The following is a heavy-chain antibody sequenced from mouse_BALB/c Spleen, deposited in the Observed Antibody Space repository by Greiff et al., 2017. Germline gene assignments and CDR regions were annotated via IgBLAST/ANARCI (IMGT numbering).Heavy chain of an antibody. CDR2: IYPGNGDT. D-gene: IGHD3-3*01. CDR1: GYTFTSYN. CDR3: AREGDVGDYYFDY. V-gene: IGHV1-12*01. Sequence: LQQPGAELVKPGASVKMSCKASGYTFTSYNMHWVKQTPGQGLEWIGAIYPGNGDTSYNQKFKGKATLTADKSSSTAYMQLSSLTSEDSAVYYCAREGDVGDYYFDYWGQGTTLTVSS. J-gene: IGHJ2*01.